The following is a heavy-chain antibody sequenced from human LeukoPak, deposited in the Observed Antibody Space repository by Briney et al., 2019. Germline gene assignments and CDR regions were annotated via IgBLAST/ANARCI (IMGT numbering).Heavy chain of an antibody. CDR1: GGSFSGYY. J-gene: IGHJ3*02. CDR2: INDSGST. D-gene: IGHD6-13*01. CDR3: AKHRGAAGWRSFDI. V-gene: IGHV4-34*01. Sequence: SETLSLTCGVSGGSFSGYYWSWIRQPPEKGLEWIGEINDSGSTKYNPSLKSRVTISIDTSKNQFSLKLNSVTAADTAVYYCAKHRGAAGWRSFDIWGQGTMVTVSS.